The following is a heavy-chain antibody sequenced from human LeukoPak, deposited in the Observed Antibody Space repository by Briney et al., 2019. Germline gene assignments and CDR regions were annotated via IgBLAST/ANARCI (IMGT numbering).Heavy chain of an antibody. D-gene: IGHD6-19*01. CDR2: IYSGGST. CDR3: AKETVAAPPIDY. CDR1: GFTVSSNY. V-gene: IGHV3-53*01. Sequence: PGGSLRLSCAASGFTVSSNYMSWVRQAPGKGLEWVSVIYSGGSTYYADSVKGRSTISRDNSKNTLYLQMNSLRAEDTAVYYCAKETVAAPPIDYWGQGTLVTVSS. J-gene: IGHJ4*02.